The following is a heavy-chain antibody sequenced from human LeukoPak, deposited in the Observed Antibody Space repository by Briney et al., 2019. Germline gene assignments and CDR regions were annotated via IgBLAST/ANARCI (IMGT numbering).Heavy chain of an antibody. D-gene: IGHD1-26*01. J-gene: IGHJ4*02. CDR3: AKGVGATRPSGYFDY. Sequence: HSGGSLRLSCAASGFTFSSYAMSWVRQAPGKGLEWVSAISGSGGSTYYADSAKGRFTISRDNSKNTLYLQMNSLRAEDTAVYYCAKGVGATRPSGYFDYWGQGTLVTVSS. V-gene: IGHV3-23*01. CDR2: ISGSGGST. CDR1: GFTFSSYA.